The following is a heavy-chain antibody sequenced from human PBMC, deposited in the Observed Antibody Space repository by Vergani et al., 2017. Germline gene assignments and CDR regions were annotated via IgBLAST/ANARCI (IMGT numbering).Heavy chain of an antibody. CDR2: ISGSGGST. J-gene: IGHJ4*02. V-gene: IGHV3-23*04. CDR3: ASAGGYYDSSGYYEIDY. CDR1: GFTFSDYY. Sequence: VQLVESGGGLVKPGGSLRLSCAASGFTFSDYYMSWVRQAPGKGLEWVSAISGSGGSTYYADSVKGRFTISRDNSKNTLYRQRNSLRAEDTAVYYCASAGGYYDSSGYYEIDYWGQGTLVTVSS. D-gene: IGHD3-22*01.